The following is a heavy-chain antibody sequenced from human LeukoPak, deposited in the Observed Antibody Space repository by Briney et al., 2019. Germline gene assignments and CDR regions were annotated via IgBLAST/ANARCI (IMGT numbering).Heavy chain of an antibody. D-gene: IGHD6-19*01. Sequence: PGGSLRLSCAASGFTFSSYSMNWVRQAPGKGLEWASSISSSSYIYYADSVKGRFTISRDNAKNSLYLQMNSLRAEDTAVYYCARDQSYSSGWDWGQGTLVTVSS. J-gene: IGHJ4*02. CDR3: ARDQSYSSGWD. V-gene: IGHV3-21*01. CDR1: GFTFSSYS. CDR2: ISSSSYI.